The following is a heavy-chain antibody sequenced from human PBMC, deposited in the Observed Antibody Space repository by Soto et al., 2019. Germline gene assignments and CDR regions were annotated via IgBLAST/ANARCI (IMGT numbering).Heavy chain of an antibody. CDR1: GFTFSSYS. Sequence: GGSLRLSCAASGFTFSSYSMNWVRQAPGKGLEWVSSISSSSSYIYYADSVKGRFTISRDNAKNSLYLQMNSLRAEDTAVYYCARDGVVVVAAGAFDIWGQGTMVTVSS. CDR2: ISSSSSYI. D-gene: IGHD2-15*01. CDR3: ARDGVVVVAAGAFDI. V-gene: IGHV3-21*01. J-gene: IGHJ3*02.